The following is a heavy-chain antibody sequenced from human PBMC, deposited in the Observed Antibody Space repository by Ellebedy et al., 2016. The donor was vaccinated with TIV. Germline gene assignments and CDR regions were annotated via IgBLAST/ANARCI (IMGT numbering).Heavy chain of an antibody. CDR2: IIPILGIA. Sequence: ASVKVSCKASGGTFSSYAISWVRQAPGQGLEWMGGIIPILGIANYAQKFQGRVTITADKSTSTAYMELSSLRSEDTAVYYCARGDYGDYVINWYFDLWGRGTLVTVSS. CDR3: ARGDYGDYVINWYFDL. J-gene: IGHJ2*01. D-gene: IGHD4-17*01. V-gene: IGHV1-69*10. CDR1: GGTFSSYA.